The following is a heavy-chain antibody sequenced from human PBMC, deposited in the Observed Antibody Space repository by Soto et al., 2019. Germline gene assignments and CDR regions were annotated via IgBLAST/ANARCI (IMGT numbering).Heavy chain of an antibody. Sequence: SETLSLTCAVYGGSFSGYYWSWIRQPPGKGLEWIGEINHSGSTNYNPSLKSRVTISVDTSKNQFSLKLSSVTAADTAVYYCAGRPGIQLWLYKTVYYFDYWGQGTLVTVSS. J-gene: IGHJ4*02. CDR3: AGRPGIQLWLYKTVYYFDY. CDR2: INHSGST. CDR1: GGSFSGYY. D-gene: IGHD5-18*01. V-gene: IGHV4-34*01.